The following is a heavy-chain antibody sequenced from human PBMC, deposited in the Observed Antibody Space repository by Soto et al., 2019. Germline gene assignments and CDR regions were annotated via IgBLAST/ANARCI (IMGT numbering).Heavy chain of an antibody. CDR1: GLTFSSYG. V-gene: IGHV3-30*03. D-gene: IGHD2-15*01. Sequence: PGGSLRLSCAASGLTFSSYGIHWVRQAPGKGLEWVAILSSDGSYKSYGDSVKGRFTISRDNSKNTLYLQMNSLRAEDTALYYCARGGSFDIWGQGTMVTVSS. CDR2: LSSDGSYK. J-gene: IGHJ3*02. CDR3: ARGGSFDI.